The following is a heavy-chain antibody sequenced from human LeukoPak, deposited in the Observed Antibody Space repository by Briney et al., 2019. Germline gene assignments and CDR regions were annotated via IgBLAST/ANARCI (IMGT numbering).Heavy chain of an antibody. CDR2: ISGSGGST. D-gene: IGHD3-22*01. V-gene: IGHV3-23*01. J-gene: IGHJ4*02. Sequence: AGGSLRLSCAASRFTFSNYAMSWVRQAPGKGLEWVSTISGSGGSTYYADSVKGRFTISRDNSKNTLHLQMNSLRAEDTAVYYCAKSAYYDSSGSYREYYFDYWGQGTLVTVSS. CDR1: RFTFSNYA. CDR3: AKSAYYDSSGSYREYYFDY.